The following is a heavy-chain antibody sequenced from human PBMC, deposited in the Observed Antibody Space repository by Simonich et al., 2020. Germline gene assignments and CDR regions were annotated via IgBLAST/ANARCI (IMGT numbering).Heavy chain of an antibody. Sequence: QVQLVKSGAEVKKPGASVKVSCKASGYTFTGYYMHWVRQATGQRMGGMEWINHNSGGQNYAQKLQGRVTMTRDTSISTAYMELSRLRSDDTAVYYCASGWDWGFSHMSDYWGQGTLVTVSS. CDR3: ASGWDWGFSHMSDY. V-gene: IGHV1-2*02. D-gene: IGHD7-27*01. CDR2: INHNSGGQ. CDR1: GYTFTGYY. J-gene: IGHJ4*02.